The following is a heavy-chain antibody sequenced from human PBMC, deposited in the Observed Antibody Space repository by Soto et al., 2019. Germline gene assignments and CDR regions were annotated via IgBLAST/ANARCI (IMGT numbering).Heavy chain of an antibody. Sequence: QVQLVQSGAEVKKPEASVKVSCRASKYTFSGEYVHWVRQAPGQGLEWMGWIHPKSGDTKYAQTFQGRVSMTSDTSTNTIYMGLSSLKSDDTALYYCARDFGNSSSDFFDSWGQGTLVTVSS. J-gene: IGHJ4*02. V-gene: IGHV1-2*02. D-gene: IGHD3-10*01. CDR2: IHPKSGDT. CDR1: KYTFSGEY. CDR3: ARDFGNSSSDFFDS.